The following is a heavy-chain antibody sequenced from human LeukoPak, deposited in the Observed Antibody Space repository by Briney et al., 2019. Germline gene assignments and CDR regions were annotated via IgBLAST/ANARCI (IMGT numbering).Heavy chain of an antibody. CDR3: ARVVGGTTTYYHMDV. CDR2: INNYNGNT. J-gene: IGHJ6*03. V-gene: IGHV1-18*01. D-gene: IGHD1-26*01. Sequence: ASVKVYCKASGYTFTNYDISWVRQAPGQGLEWMGWINNYNGNTHYAQNVLGRVTMTTDTSTGTAYMELGSLTSDDTAVYYCARVVGGTTTYYHMDVWGKGTTVTVSS. CDR1: GYTFTNYD.